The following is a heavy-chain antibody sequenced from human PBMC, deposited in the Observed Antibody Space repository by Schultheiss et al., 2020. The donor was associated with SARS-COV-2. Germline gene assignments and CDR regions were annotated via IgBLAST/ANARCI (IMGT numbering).Heavy chain of an antibody. V-gene: IGHV4-59*10. CDR3: ARRVPGLGFDP. J-gene: IGHJ5*02. Sequence: SQTLSLTCAVYGGSFSGYYWSWIRQPPGKGLEWIGRIYTSGSTNYNPSLKSRVTMSVDTSKNQFSLKLSSVTAADTAVYYCARRVPGLGFDPWGQGTLVTVSS. D-gene: IGHD2-2*01. CDR1: GGSFSGYY. CDR2: IYTSGST.